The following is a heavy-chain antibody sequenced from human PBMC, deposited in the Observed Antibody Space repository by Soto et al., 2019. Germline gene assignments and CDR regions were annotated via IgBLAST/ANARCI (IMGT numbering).Heavy chain of an antibody. D-gene: IGHD3-10*01. CDR2: IYPGDSDT. CDR1: GYSLTSYW. V-gene: IGHV5-51*01. Sequence: PGESLKISCKGSGYSLTSYWIGWVRQMPGKGLEWMGIIYPGDSDTRYSPSFQGQVTISADKSISTAYLQWSSLKASDTAMYYCARSTVRGVSIGFWFDPWGQGTLVTVSS. CDR3: ARSTVRGVSIGFWFDP. J-gene: IGHJ5*02.